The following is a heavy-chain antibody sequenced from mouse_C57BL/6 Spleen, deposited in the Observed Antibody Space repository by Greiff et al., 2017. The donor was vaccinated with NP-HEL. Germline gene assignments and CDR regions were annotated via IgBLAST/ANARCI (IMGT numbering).Heavy chain of an antibody. D-gene: IGHD1-1*01. CDR1: GYTFTSYW. V-gene: IGHV1-7*01. CDR3: ANYYGSSYEYCDY. J-gene: IGHJ2*01. Sequence: QVQLKQSGAELAKPGASVKLSCKASGYTFTSYWMHWVKQRPGQGLEWIGYINPSSGYTKYNQKFKDKAILTADKSSSTAYMQLSSLTYEDSAVYYCANYYGSSYEYCDYWGQGTTLTVSS. CDR2: INPSSGYT.